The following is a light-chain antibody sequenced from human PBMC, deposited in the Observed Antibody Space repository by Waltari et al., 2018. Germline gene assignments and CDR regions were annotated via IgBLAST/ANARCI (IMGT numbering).Light chain of an antibody. J-gene: IGLJ3*02. V-gene: IGLV2-11*01. CDR1: TNDLGIYNY. CDR3: CSYAGSYTWV. CDR2: DVT. Sequence: SALTQPRSVSGSPGPSVTISCPGTTNDLGIYNYLSWYQQHPGKAPKLIILDVTNRPSGVPDRLSGSKSGNTASLTISGLRAEDEAEYYCCSYAGSYTWVFGGGTKLTVV.